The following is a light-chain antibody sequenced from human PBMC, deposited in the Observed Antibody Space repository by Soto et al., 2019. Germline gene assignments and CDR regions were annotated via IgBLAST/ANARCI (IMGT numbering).Light chain of an antibody. CDR2: EVS. J-gene: IGLJ3*02. Sequence: QSALTQPPSVSGSPGQSVTISCTGTSSDVGGYNSVSWYQQPPGTAPKLMIYEVSNRPSGVPDRFSGSKSGNTASLTISGLQAEDEADYYCSSFTTSSTWVFGGGTKVTVL. V-gene: IGLV2-18*02. CDR1: SSDVGGYNS. CDR3: SSFTTSSTWV.